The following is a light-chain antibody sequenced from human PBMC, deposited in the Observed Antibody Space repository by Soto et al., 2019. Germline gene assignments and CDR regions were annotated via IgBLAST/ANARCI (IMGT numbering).Light chain of an antibody. CDR2: AAS. V-gene: IGKV1-8*01. CDR1: QGTSSY. CDR3: QSYKNFTWT. J-gene: IGKJ1*01. Sequence: AIRMTQSPSSRSASTGDRVTITCRTTQGTSSYIAWYQQQPGKAPKRLIYAASTLQSGVPSRISGSRSATKFTPTIDSLQPDDVSTYYCQSYKNFTWTFGQGTKVDIK.